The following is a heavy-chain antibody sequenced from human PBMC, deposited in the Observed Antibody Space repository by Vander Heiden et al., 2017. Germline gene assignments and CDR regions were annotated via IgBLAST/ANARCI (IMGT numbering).Heavy chain of an antibody. V-gene: IGHV4-4*07. D-gene: IGHD2-8*01. CDR1: GDSISSNY. CDR2: IYPSGST. CDR3: GGGGCQGGGCYYMDV. J-gene: IGHJ6*03. Sequence: QVQLQESGPGLVKPSETLSLTCTVSGDSISSNYWTWIRHPAGKGLEWIGRIYPSGSTDYNPPLKSRVTRSVDTSRNQFSLKLGSGPAAGGAGYYCGGGGCQGGGCYYMDVWGKGTTVTVSS.